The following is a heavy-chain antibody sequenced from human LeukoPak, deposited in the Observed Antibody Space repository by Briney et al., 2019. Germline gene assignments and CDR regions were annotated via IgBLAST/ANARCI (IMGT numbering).Heavy chain of an antibody. D-gene: IGHD3-22*01. CDR2: ISAYNGNT. J-gene: IGHJ4*02. Sequence: GASVKVSCKASGYTFTSYGISWVRQAPGQGLEWMGWISAYNGNTNYAQKLQGRVTMTTDTSTSTAYMELRSLRSDDTAVYYCARDEDYYDSSGPDDCWGQGTLVTVSS. V-gene: IGHV1-18*01. CDR3: ARDEDYYDSSGPDDC. CDR1: GYTFTSYG.